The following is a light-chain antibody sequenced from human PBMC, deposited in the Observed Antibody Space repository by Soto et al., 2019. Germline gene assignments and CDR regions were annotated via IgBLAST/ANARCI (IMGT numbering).Light chain of an antibody. V-gene: IGKV1-5*03. Sequence: DIQMTQSPSTLSASVRDRVTITCRASQSISSWLAWYQQRPGKAPKLLIYKASNLESGVPSWFSGSGSGTELTLTISSLHPDDFATYYCQQYYTYPWTFGPGTKVEIK. CDR2: KAS. CDR3: QQYYTYPWT. CDR1: QSISSW. J-gene: IGKJ1*01.